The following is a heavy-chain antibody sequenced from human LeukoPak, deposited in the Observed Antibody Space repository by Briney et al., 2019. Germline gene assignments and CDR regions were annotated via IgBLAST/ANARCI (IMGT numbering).Heavy chain of an antibody. CDR1: GFTVSSNY. J-gene: IGHJ4*02. D-gene: IGHD3-22*01. Sequence: PGGSLRLSCAASGFTVSSNYMSWVRQAPGKGLEWVSVIYSGGSTYYADSVKGRFTISRHNSKNTLYLQMNSLRAEDTAVYYCARDGESYDSSLNHWGQGTLVTVSS. CDR2: IYSGGST. CDR3: ARDGESYDSSLNH. V-gene: IGHV3-53*04.